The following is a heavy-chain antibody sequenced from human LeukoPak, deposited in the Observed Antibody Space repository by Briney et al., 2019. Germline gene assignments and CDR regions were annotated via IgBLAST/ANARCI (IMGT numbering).Heavy chain of an antibody. CDR3: ARMDSRLQQLVRRGYNWFDP. Sequence: PSETLSLTCAVYGGSFSGYYWSWIRQPPGKGREWIGEINHSGSTNYNQSPKSRVTISVDTYKNQFSLKLSSVTAADTAVYYCARMDSRLQQLVRRGYNWFDPWGQGTLVTVSS. V-gene: IGHV4-34*01. CDR2: INHSGST. CDR1: GGSFSGYY. J-gene: IGHJ5*02. D-gene: IGHD6-13*01.